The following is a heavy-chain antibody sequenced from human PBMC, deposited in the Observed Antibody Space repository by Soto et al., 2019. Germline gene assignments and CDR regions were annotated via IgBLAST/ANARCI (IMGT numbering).Heavy chain of an antibody. CDR1: GFTFSSYG. V-gene: IGHV3-33*01. D-gene: IGHD3-16*02. Sequence: GGSLRLSCAASGFTFSSYGMHWVRQAPGKGLEWVAVIWYDGSNKYYADSVKGRFTISRDNSKNTLYLQMNSLRAEDTAVYYCARGLLHLGELSLDYFDYWGQGTLVTVSS. J-gene: IGHJ4*02. CDR3: ARGLLHLGELSLDYFDY. CDR2: IWYDGSNK.